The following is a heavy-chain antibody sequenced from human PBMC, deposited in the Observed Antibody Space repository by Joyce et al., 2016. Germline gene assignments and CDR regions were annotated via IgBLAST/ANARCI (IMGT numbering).Heavy chain of an antibody. J-gene: IGHJ4*02. CDR2: LLDSGST. V-gene: IGHV4-61*01. Sequence: QVQLQESGPGLVKTSETLSLTCSVSGDSVSTTINFWYWMRQPPGQGLEWIGYLLDSGSTKYSPSLRGRVSRSVDTSKNQCSLILGSVTAADTALYFCTGGRTSTYMLSFDYWGPGARVTVSS. D-gene: IGHD3-16*02. CDR1: GDSVSTTINF. CDR3: TGGRTSTYMLSFDY.